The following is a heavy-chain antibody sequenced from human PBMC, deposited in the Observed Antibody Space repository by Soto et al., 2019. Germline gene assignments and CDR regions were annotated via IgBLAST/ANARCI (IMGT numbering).Heavy chain of an antibody. J-gene: IGHJ5*02. CDR3: AKDTGITGTTRSSESA. Sequence: TLSLTCTVAGGSVSSGSYYWIWVRQPPGKGLEWLGYIYYNGSNNYNPSLKSRVTISVDTSKHQFSLKLSSVTAADTAVYYRAKDTGITGTTRSSESAWGQGTLVTVS. CDR1: GGSVSSGSYY. V-gene: IGHV4-61*01. CDR2: IYYNGSN. D-gene: IGHD1-7*01.